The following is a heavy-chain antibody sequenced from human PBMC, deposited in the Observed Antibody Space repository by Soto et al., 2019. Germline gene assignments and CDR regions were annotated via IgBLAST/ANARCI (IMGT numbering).Heavy chain of an antibody. V-gene: IGHV3-9*01. J-gene: IGHJ4*02. CDR3: VKDQGYQLLWPLFDY. Sequence: DVQLVESGGGLVQPGRSLRLSCAASGFTFDDYAMHWVRQAPGKGLEWVSGISWNSAGIGYADSVKGRFTISRDNAKNSLHVQMNSMSDEDTTWYYCVKDQGYQLLWPLFDYWGQGTLVTGSS. CDR2: ISWNSAGI. CDR1: GFTFDDYA. D-gene: IGHD2-2*01.